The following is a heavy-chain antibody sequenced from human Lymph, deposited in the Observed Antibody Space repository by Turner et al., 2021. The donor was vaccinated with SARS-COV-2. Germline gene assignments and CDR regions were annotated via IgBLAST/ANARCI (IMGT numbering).Heavy chain of an antibody. Sequence: EVQLVESGGGLVKPGGSLRLSCAASGFTFSSYSMNWVRRAPGKGLEWVSSITFTSSYIYYADSVKGRFTISRDNAKNSLYLQMNSLRAEDTAVYYCARGPPDFPYYFDYWGQGTLVTVSS. J-gene: IGHJ4*02. CDR1: GFTFSSYS. V-gene: IGHV3-21*01. CDR2: ITFTSSYI. D-gene: IGHD2-21*02. CDR3: ARGPPDFPYYFDY.